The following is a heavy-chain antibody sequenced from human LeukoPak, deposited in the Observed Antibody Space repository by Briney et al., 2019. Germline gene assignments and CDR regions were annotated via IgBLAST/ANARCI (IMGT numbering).Heavy chain of an antibody. D-gene: IGHD1-26*01. Sequence: GGSLRLSCAPSGLTFSSSWMPCLRQAPGKGLEWVAHIKEDGTEEYYVDSVKGRFTISRDNAKNSLYLQMNSLRAEDTAAYYCARGSQGWEVDYWRQGTLVTVSS. CDR2: IKEDGTEE. J-gene: IGHJ4*02. CDR1: GLTFSSSW. CDR3: ARGSQGWEVDY. V-gene: IGHV3-7*05.